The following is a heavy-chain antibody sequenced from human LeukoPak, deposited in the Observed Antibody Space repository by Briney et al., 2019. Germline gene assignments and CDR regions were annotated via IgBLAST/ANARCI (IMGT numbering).Heavy chain of an antibody. CDR3: ARATRFLEWLYYYYMDV. D-gene: IGHD3-3*01. CDR2: IYHSGST. Sequence: SETLSLTCTVSGYSISSGYYWGWIRQPPGKGLEWIGSIYHSGSTYYNPSLKSRVTISVDTSKNQFSLKLSSVTAADTAVYYCARATRFLEWLYYYYMDVWGKGTTVTVSS. J-gene: IGHJ6*03. CDR1: GYSISSGYY. V-gene: IGHV4-38-2*02.